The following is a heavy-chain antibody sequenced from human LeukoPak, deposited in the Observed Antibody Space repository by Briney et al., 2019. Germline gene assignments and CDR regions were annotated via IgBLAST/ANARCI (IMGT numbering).Heavy chain of an antibody. CDR2: INSDGSST. J-gene: IGHJ4*02. CDR1: GFTFSNYW. V-gene: IGHV3-74*01. D-gene: IGHD3-10*01. Sequence: SGGSLRLSCAASGFTFSNYWMHWVRQAPGKGLVWVSRINSDGSSTSYADSVKGRFTLSRDNAKNTMYLQMNSLRAEDTAIYYCTRSEYSFDYWGQGTLVTVSS. CDR3: TRSEYSFDY.